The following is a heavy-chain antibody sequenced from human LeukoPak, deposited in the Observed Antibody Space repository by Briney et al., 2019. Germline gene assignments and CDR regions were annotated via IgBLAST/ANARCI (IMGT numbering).Heavy chain of an antibody. CDR2: INPNSGGT. J-gene: IGHJ4*02. V-gene: IGHV1-2*06. CDR3: ARANHPYYDSSGYFL. Sequence: ASVKVSCKASGYTFTGYYMHRVRQAPGQGLEWMGRINPNSGGTNYAQKFQGRVTMTRDTSISTAYMELSRLRSDDTAVYYCARANHPYYDSSGYFLWGQGTLVTVSS. D-gene: IGHD3-22*01. CDR1: GYTFTGYY.